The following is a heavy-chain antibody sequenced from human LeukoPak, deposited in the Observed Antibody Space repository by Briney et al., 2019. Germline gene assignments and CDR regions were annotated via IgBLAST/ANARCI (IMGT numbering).Heavy chain of an antibody. CDR2: IYHSGST. Sequence: SETLSLTCAVSGYSISSGYYWGWIRQPPGKGLEWIGSIYHSGSTYYNPSLKSRVTISVDTSKNQFSLKLSSVTAADTAVYYCARVPTLYFAFDIWGQGQWSPSLQ. CDR1: GYSISSGYY. CDR3: ARVPTLYFAFDI. J-gene: IGHJ3*02. V-gene: IGHV4-38-2*01. D-gene: IGHD2/OR15-2a*01.